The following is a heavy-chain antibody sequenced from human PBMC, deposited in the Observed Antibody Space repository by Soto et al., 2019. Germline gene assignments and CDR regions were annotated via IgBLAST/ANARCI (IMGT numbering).Heavy chain of an antibody. Sequence: SETLSLTCAVYGGSFSGYYWSWIRQPPGKGLEWIGEINHSGSTNYNPSLKSRVTISVDTSKNQFSLKLSSVTAADTAVYYCARTYDFWFGALGIDVWGQGTTVTVSS. J-gene: IGHJ6*02. V-gene: IGHV4-34*01. D-gene: IGHD3-3*01. CDR2: INHSGST. CDR3: ARTYDFWFGALGIDV. CDR1: GGSFSGYY.